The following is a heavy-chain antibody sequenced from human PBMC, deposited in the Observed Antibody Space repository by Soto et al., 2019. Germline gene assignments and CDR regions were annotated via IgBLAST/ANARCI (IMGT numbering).Heavy chain of an antibody. V-gene: IGHV1-69*02. CDR2: INPILSMS. CDR3: ASSYGSGYRAFDY. J-gene: IGHJ4*02. D-gene: IGHD3-10*01. CDR1: GDTFTFYS. Sequence: QVQLVQSGAEVKKPGSSVRVSCKASGDTFTFYSINWVRQAPGLGLEWMGRINPILSMSNYAQRFQGRVTMTADKSPSTAYMELSSLRSEDTAMYYCASSYGSGYRAFDYWCQGALVTVSS.